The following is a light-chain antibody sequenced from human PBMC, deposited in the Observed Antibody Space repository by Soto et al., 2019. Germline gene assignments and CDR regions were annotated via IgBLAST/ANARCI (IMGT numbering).Light chain of an antibody. V-gene: IGKV3-20*01. J-gene: IGKJ2*01. CDR3: QHYGSSPSYT. CDR1: QSVSNSY. Sequence: EIGLTQSPGTLSLSPGERATLSCRASQSVSNSYLAWYQQKPGQAPRLLIYAASSRATGIPDRFSGSGSGTDFTLTISRLEPEDFAVYYCQHYGSSPSYTFGQGTKLEIK. CDR2: AAS.